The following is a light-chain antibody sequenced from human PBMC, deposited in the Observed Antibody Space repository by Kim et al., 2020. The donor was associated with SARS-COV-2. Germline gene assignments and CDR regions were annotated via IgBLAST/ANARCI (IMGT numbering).Light chain of an antibody. CDR3: KQYNSLSYT. V-gene: IGKV1-5*01. CDR1: QLISSW. CDR2: DAV. J-gene: IGKJ2*01. Sequence: SAFVGDRVIITCQDSQLISSWLAWYQQKPGEAPKLLIYDAVTVQSGVPSRFSGSGGGTELTLNISSLQPEDFETYFCKQYNSLSYTFGQGTKLE.